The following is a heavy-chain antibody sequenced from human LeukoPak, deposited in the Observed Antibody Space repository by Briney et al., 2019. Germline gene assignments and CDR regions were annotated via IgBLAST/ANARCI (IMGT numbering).Heavy chain of an antibody. D-gene: IGHD5-12*01. Sequence: GASLKVSCKASGYTFTGYYMHWVRQALREGVGWMGWIKPNSGGTNYAQKFQGRVTMTRDTSISTAYMELSRLRSDDTAVYDCARDTSGGYSGYDLGYWGQGTLVTVSS. V-gene: IGHV1-2*02. CDR3: ARDTSGGYSGYDLGY. CDR1: GYTFTGYY. J-gene: IGHJ4*02. CDR2: IKPNSGGT.